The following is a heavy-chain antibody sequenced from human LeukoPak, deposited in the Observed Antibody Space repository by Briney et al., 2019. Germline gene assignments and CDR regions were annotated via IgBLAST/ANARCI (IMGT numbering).Heavy chain of an antibody. CDR1: GDSNSSYY. CDR2: IFYSGDT. D-gene: IGHD2-2*01. V-gene: IGHV4-59*08. Sequence: PSETLSLTCTVSGDSNSSYYWSWIRQPPGKGLEWIGYIFYSGDTHYIPSLKSRATMSLDTSKNQLSLKLVSVTAADTAVYYCARQGYCSGNTCYALFDPWGQGTLVIVSS. J-gene: IGHJ5*02. CDR3: ARQGYCSGNTCYALFDP.